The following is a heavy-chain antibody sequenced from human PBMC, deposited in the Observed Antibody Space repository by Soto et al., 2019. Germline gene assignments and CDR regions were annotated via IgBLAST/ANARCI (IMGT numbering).Heavy chain of an antibody. J-gene: IGHJ3*02. V-gene: IGHV1-46*03. CDR3: ARTAPRCSGSETAFDI. D-gene: IGHD3-10*02. CDR2: INPSGGST. Sequence: ASVKVSCKASGYTFTSYYMHWVRQAPGQGLEWMGIINPSGGSTSYAQKFQGRVTMTRDTSTSTVYMELSSLRSEDTAVYYCARTAPRCSGSETAFDIWGQGTMVTVSS. CDR1: GYTFTSYY.